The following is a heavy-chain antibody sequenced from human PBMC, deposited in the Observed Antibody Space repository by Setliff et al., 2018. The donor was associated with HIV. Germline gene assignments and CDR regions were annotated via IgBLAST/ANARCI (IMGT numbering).Heavy chain of an antibody. J-gene: IGHJ1*01. CDR2: TYHSGTT. Sequence: SETLSLTCTVSGGSISSTSYYWGWIRQPPEKGLEWIGSTYHSGTTYYNPSLKSRVTMSVDKSKNQFSLRLSSVTAADTAVCYCARARRAGSGPKYFQHWGQGTLVTVSS. CDR3: ARARRAGSGPKYFQH. V-gene: IGHV4-39*07. CDR1: GGSISSTSYY. D-gene: IGHD2-15*01.